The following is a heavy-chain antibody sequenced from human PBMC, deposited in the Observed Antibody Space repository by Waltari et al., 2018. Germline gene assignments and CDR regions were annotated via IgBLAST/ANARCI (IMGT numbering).Heavy chain of an antibody. V-gene: IGHV3-21*02. CDR1: GFTFSSYS. J-gene: IGHJ4*02. CDR3: ARDWVYDAQY. Sequence: EVQVVESGGGLVTPGGSLRLSCVVSGFTFSSYSMKWVRQAPGKGLVWVSSISSGSTHTFYADSVKGRFTISRNDANNSMFLQMTNLSAEDTGVYFCARDWVYDAQYWGQGTLVTVSS. D-gene: IGHD5-12*01. CDR2: ISSGSTHT.